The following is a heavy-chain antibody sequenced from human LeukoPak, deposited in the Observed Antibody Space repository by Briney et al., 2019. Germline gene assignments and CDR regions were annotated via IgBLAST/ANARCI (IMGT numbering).Heavy chain of an antibody. CDR1: GFTFYDYG. J-gene: IGHJ5*02. V-gene: IGHV3-20*04. D-gene: IGHD3-10*01. CDR3: ARVRYRYYGSGSYLSWFDP. CDR2: INWNGGST. Sequence: GGSLRLSCAASGFTFYDYGMSWVRQAPGKGLEWVSGINWNGGSTGYADSVKGRFTISRDNAKNSLYLQMNSLRAEDTALYYCARVRYRYYGSGSYLSWFDPWGQGTLVTVSS.